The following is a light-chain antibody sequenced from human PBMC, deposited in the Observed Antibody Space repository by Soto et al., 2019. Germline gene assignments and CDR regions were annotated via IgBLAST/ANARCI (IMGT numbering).Light chain of an antibody. CDR2: AAS. CDR3: QQYGNSPIT. Sequence: EIVLTQSPGAMSLSPGERATLSCRASHNISYSYLAWYQQKPGQAPRLLIYAASSRATGIPDRFSGSGSGTDFTLTISRLEPEDFAVFYCQQYGNSPITFGQVARLEIK. CDR1: HNISYSY. J-gene: IGKJ5*01. V-gene: IGKV3-20*01.